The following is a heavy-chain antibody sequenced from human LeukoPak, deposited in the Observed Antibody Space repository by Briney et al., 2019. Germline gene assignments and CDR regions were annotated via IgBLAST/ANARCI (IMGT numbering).Heavy chain of an antibody. D-gene: IGHD5-12*01. CDR2: IKQVGSEK. CDR3: ATDSGHTGYALLDS. J-gene: IGHJ4*02. V-gene: IGHV3-7*01. CDR1: GFTFNSYW. Sequence: GGSLSLSCADSGFTFNSYWMGWVRQTPGKGLGWVANIKQVGSEKSYVDSVEGRFTISRDKAKNSLFLQMNSLRAEHTAVSYCATDSGHTGYALLDSWGQGTLVTVSS.